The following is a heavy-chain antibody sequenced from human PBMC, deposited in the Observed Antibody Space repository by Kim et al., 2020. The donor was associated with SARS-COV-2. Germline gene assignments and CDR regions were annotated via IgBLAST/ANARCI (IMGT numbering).Heavy chain of an antibody. CDR1: GDSVSSNSAA. D-gene: IGHD5-12*01. J-gene: IGHJ6*02. CDR3: ARVVLPSHSGYGKHYYYGMDV. Sequence: SQTLSLTCAISGDSVSSNSAAWNWIRQSPSRGLEWLGRTYYRSKWYNDYAVSVKSRITINPDTSKNQFSLQLNSVTPEDTAVYYCARVVLPSHSGYGKHYYYGMDVWGQGTTVTVSS. CDR2: TYYRSKWYN. V-gene: IGHV6-1*01.